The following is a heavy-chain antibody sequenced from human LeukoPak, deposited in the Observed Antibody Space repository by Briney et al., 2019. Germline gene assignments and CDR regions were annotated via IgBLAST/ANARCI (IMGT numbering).Heavy chain of an antibody. D-gene: IGHD3-3*01. Sequence: SETVSLTCAVYGGSFSGYYWSWIRQPPGKGLEWIGEINHSGSTNYNPSLKSRVTISVDTSKNQFSLKLSSVTAADTAVYYCARGRYDFWSGYELGVSFDYWGQGTLVTVSS. V-gene: IGHV4-34*01. CDR2: INHSGST. CDR3: ARGRYDFWSGYELGVSFDY. J-gene: IGHJ4*02. CDR1: GGSFSGYY.